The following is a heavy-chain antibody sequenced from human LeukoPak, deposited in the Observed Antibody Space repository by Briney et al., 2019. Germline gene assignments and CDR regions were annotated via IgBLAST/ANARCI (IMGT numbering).Heavy chain of an antibody. D-gene: IGHD1-1*01. J-gene: IGHJ3*02. CDR1: GFTFSSYW. CDR3: ARDRDRYWNDANDAFDI. Sequence: GGSLRLSCAASGFTFSSYWMHWVRQAPGKGLVWVSRINSDGSSTSYADSVKGRFTISRDNAKNTLYLQMNSLRAEDTAVYYCARDRDRYWNDANDAFDIWGQGTMVTVSS. CDR2: INSDGSST. V-gene: IGHV3-74*01.